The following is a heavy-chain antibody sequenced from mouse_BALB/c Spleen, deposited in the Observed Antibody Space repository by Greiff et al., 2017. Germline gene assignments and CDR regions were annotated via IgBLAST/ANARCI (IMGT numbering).Heavy chain of an antibody. Sequence: VQLQQSGAELVRPGSSVKISCKASGYAFSCYWMNWVKQRPGQGLEWIGQIYPGDGDTNYNGKFKGKATLTADKSSSSAYMQLSSLTSEDSAVYFCARSGYYYAMDYWGQGTSVTVSS. CDR2: IYPGDGDT. D-gene: IGHD3-1*01. J-gene: IGHJ4*01. CDR1: GYAFSCYW. CDR3: ARSGYYYAMDY. V-gene: IGHV1-80*01.